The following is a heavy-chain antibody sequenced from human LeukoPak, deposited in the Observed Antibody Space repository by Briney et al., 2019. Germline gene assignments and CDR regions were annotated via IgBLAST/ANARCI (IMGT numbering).Heavy chain of an antibody. V-gene: IGHV1-8*01. CDR2: MNPNSGNT. Sequence: ASVKVSCKASGYTFTSYDINWVRQATGQGLEWMGWMNPNSGNTGYAQKFQGRVTMTRNTSISTAYMELSSLRSEDSAVYYCARMIAARRVGSWFDPWGQGTLVTVSS. CDR1: GYTFTSYD. J-gene: IGHJ5*02. D-gene: IGHD6-6*01. CDR3: ARMIAARRVGSWFDP.